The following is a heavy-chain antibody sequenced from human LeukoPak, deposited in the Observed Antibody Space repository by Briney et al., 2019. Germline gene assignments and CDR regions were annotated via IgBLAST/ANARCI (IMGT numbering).Heavy chain of an antibody. J-gene: IGHJ4*02. CDR2: LTYDGTGT. V-gene: IGHV3-64D*09. CDR3: VRRGSIGWYDY. CDR1: GFTFSSSA. Sequence: GGSLRLSCSASGFTFSSSAMHWVRQSPGKGLEAVSALTYDGTGTYYADSVMGRYTISRDNSENKLYLQMSSLRAEDTAVYFCVRRGSIGWYDYWGQGTLVTVSS. D-gene: IGHD6-19*01.